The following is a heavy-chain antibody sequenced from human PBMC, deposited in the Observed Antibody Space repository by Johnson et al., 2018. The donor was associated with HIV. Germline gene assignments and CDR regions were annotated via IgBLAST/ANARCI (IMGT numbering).Heavy chain of an antibody. CDR1: GFTFSSYW. Sequence: VQLVESGGGLVQPGGSLRLSCAASGFTFSSYWMSWVRQAPGKGLEWVSVIYSGGSTYYADSVKGRFTISRDNSKNTLYLQMNSLRAEDTAVYYCARVVVITYHDAFDIWGQGTMVTVSS. V-gene: IGHV3-66*01. J-gene: IGHJ3*02. CDR3: ARVVVITYHDAFDI. CDR2: IYSGGST. D-gene: IGHD3-22*01.